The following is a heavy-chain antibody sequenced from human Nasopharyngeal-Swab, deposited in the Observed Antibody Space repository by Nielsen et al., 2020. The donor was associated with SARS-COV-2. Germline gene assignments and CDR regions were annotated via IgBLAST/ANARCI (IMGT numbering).Heavy chain of an antibody. Sequence: GGSLRLSCAASGFTFSSYGMHWVRQAPGKGLEWVAVIWYDGSNQYYADSVKGRFTISRDNSKNTLYLQMNSLRAEDTAVYYCARDSGDYGSGSYYYYYYMDVWGKGTTVTVSS. D-gene: IGHD3-10*01. J-gene: IGHJ6*03. V-gene: IGHV3-33*01. CDR3: ARDSGDYGSGSYYYYYYMDV. CDR2: IWYDGSNQ. CDR1: GFTFSSYG.